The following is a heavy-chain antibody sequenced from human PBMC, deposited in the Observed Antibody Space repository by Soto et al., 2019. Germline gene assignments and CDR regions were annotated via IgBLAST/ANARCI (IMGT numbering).Heavy chain of an antibody. J-gene: IGHJ6*02. V-gene: IGHV6-1*01. Sequence: SQTLSLTCAISGDSVSSNSAAWNWIRQSPSRGLEWLGRTYYRSKWYNDYAVSVKSRITINPDTSKNQFSLQLNSVTPEDTAVYYWARDSKQERLSWYYYHGMDVWGQGTTVTVS. D-gene: IGHD1-1*01. CDR3: ARDSKQERLSWYYYHGMDV. CDR1: GDSVSSNSAA. CDR2: TYYRSKWYN.